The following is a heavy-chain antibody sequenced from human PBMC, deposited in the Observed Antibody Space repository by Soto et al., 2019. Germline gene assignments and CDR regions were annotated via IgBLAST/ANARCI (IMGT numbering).Heavy chain of an antibody. CDR2: TYFRSKWYN. CDR3: AKGDNLGPKTGYAFDP. V-gene: IGHV6-1*01. D-gene: IGHD5-12*01. J-gene: IGHJ5*02. CDR1: GDSVSSNTAS. Sequence: SQTLSLTCVISGDSVSSNTASWNWIRQSPSRGLEWLGRTYFRSKWYNDYAVSVKSRIIINPDTSNNQFSLQLNSVTSEDTAVYFCAKGDNLGPKTGYAFDPWGQGSMVTVSS.